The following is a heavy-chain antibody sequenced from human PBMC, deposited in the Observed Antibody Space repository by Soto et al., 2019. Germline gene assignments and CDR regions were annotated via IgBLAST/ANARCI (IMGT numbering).Heavy chain of an antibody. CDR2: IFYSGST. D-gene: IGHD5-12*01. CDR3: ARWLGYGPHFDY. V-gene: IGHV4-30-4*01. CDR1: GGSISSGGYY. Sequence: SETLSLTCTVSGGSISSGGYYWSWIRQPPGKGLEWIGYIFYSGSTYYNPSLKSRVTISVDTSKNQFSLKLGSVTAADTAVYYCARWLGYGPHFDYWGQGTLVTVSS. J-gene: IGHJ4*02.